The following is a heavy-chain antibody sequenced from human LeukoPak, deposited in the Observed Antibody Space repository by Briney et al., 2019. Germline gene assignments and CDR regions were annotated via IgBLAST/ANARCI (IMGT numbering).Heavy chain of an antibody. J-gene: IGHJ4*02. D-gene: IGHD1-1*01. CDR1: EYTFTGYY. Sequence: ASVKVSCKASEYTFTGYYMHWVRQAPGQGLEWMGRINPNSGGTNYAQKFQDGVTMTRDTSISTAYMELNSLRSEDTAVYYCARTAPYAGSWNAKANSYYFDYWGQGSLVTVSS. CDR3: ARTAPYAGSWNAKANSYYFDY. CDR2: INPNSGGT. V-gene: IGHV1-2*06.